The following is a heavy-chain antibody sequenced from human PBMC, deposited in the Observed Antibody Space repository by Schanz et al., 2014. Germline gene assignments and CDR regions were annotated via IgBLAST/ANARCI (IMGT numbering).Heavy chain of an antibody. J-gene: IGHJ3*01. CDR1: GLLFSYYY. CDR3: ARGREVVAKIFDV. CDR2: IVGGGGRT. Sequence: EVQLLESGGGLVQPGGSLRLSCAASGLLFSYYYMSGVRQAPGKGLEWVSSIVGGGGRTYYADSVKGRFTISRDNSKNTLYLQMNSLRAEDTGVYYCARGREVVAKIFDVWGQGTMVTVSS. V-gene: IGHV3-23*01. D-gene: IGHD3-22*01.